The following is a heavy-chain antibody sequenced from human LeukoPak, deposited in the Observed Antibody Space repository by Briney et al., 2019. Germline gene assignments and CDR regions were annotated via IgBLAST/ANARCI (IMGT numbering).Heavy chain of an antibody. D-gene: IGHD2-15*01. V-gene: IGHV3-23*01. CDR3: AKANDVVVVVAYFDY. CDR2: ISGSGGST. J-gene: IGHJ4*02. Sequence: GGSLRLSCAASGFTFSSYAMSWVRQAPGKGLEWVSAISGSGGSTYYADSVKGRFTISRDNSKNTLYLQMNSLRAEDTAVYYCAKANDVVVVVAYFDYWGQGTLVTVSS. CDR1: GFTFSSYA.